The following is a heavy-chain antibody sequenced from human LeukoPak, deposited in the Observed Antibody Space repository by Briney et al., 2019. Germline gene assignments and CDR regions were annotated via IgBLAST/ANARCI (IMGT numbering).Heavy chain of an antibody. CDR2: IIPILGIA. V-gene: IGHV1-69*04. CDR3: ARDRGGYDSDNWFDP. Sequence: EASVKVSCKASGGTFSSYTISWVQQAPGQGLEWMGRIIPILGIANYAQKFQGRVTITADKSTSTAYMELSSLRSEDTAVYYCARDRGGYDSDNWFDPWGQGTLVTVSS. CDR1: GGTFSSYT. J-gene: IGHJ5*02. D-gene: IGHD5-12*01.